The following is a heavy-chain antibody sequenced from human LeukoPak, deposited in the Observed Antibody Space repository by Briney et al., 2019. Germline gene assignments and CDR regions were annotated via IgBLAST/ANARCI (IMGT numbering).Heavy chain of an antibody. Sequence: GGSLRLSCSASGFTFSSYAMHWVRQAPGKGLEYVSAISSNGGSTYYADSAKGRFTISRDSSKNTLYLQMSSLRAEDTAVYYCVKDSAMVRGVIIPYYFDYWGQGTLVTVSS. CDR3: VKDSAMVRGVIIPYYFDY. CDR2: ISSNGGST. CDR1: GFTFSSYA. J-gene: IGHJ4*02. D-gene: IGHD3-10*01. V-gene: IGHV3-64D*06.